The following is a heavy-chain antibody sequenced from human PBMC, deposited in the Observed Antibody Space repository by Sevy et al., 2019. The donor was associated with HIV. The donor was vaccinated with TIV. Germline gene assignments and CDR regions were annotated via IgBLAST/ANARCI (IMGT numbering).Heavy chain of an antibody. D-gene: IGHD4-4*01. Sequence: ASVKVSCKASGGTFSSYAISWVRQAPGQGLEWMGGIIPILGIANYAQKFQGRVTITADKSTSTAYMELSSLRSEDTAVYYCARAARTPDDYSNYVADYWGQGTLVTVSS. CDR1: GGTFSSYA. CDR2: IIPILGIA. CDR3: ARAARTPDDYSNYVADY. J-gene: IGHJ4*02. V-gene: IGHV1-69*10.